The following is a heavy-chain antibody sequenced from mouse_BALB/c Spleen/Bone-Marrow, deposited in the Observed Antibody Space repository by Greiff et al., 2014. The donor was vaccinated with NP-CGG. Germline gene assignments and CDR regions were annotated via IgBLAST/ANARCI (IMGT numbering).Heavy chain of an antibody. CDR2: IYPGNSDT. J-gene: IGHJ2*01. CDR1: GYTFTSYW. Sequence: EVQRVESGTVLARPGASVKMSCKASGYTFTSYWMHWVKQRPGQGLEWIGAIYPGNSDTSYNQKFKGKAKLTAVTSTSTAYMELSSLTNEDSAVYYCTSYGSSLYYFDYWGQGITLTVSS. D-gene: IGHD1-1*01. CDR3: TSYGSSLYYFDY. V-gene: IGHV1-5*01.